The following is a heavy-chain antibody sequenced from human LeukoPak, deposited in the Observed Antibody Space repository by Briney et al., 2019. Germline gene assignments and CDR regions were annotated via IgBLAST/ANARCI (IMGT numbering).Heavy chain of an antibody. V-gene: IGHV1-18*01. CDR1: GYTFTSYS. Sequence: GASVKVSCKASGYTFTSYSISWVRQAPGQGLEWMGWISAYNGNTIYAQKVKGRVTMTTDTSTSTAYMELASLRSDDTAVYYCARMLMSGEFDYWGQGTLVTVSS. CDR2: ISAYNGNT. J-gene: IGHJ4*02. CDR3: ARMLMSGEFDY. D-gene: IGHD7-27*01.